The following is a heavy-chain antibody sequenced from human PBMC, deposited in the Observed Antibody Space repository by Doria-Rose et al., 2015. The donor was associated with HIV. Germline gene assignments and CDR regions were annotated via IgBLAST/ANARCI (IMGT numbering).Heavy chain of an antibody. V-gene: IGHV1-69*04. J-gene: IGHJ6*02. CDR2: IIPMLETT. D-gene: IGHD3-10*01. CDR1: GGTFSSYG. CDR3: GRDVGRMDV. Sequence: QVQLVQSGSQLKKPGSSVTVSCKASGGTFSSYGVNWVRQAPGRGLEWMGRIIPMLETTSSSYKFQSRLTMTADKSTGTAYMELRSLRSDDTAVYYCGRDVGRMDVWGQGTTVTVSS.